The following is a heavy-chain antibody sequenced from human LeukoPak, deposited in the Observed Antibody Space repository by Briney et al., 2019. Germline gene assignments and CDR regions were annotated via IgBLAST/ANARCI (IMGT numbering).Heavy chain of an antibody. CDR2: IKQDGSNK. Sequence: PGGSLRLSCAASGFTFSSYCMSWVRQAPGKGLEWVANIKQDGSNKYYVYSVKGRFTISRDNAKVSLYLHMTSLRSEDTAVYYCAGYSAAYYYTSSGYYTDYWGQGTLVTVSS. CDR3: AGYSAAYYYTSSGYYTDY. V-gene: IGHV3-7*01. D-gene: IGHD3-22*01. J-gene: IGHJ4*02. CDR1: GFTFSSYC.